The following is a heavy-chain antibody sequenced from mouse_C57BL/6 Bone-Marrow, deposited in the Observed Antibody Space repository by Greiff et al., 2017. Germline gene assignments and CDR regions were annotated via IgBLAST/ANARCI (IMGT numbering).Heavy chain of an antibody. D-gene: IGHD1-1*01. CDR1: GFSLTSYA. J-gene: IGHJ1*03. V-gene: IGHV2-9-1*01. CDR2: IWTGGGT. Sequence: QVQLKQSGPGLVAPSQSLSITCTVSGFSLTSYAISWVRQPPGKGLEWLGVIWTGGGTNYNSALKSRLRISKDNSKSQVFLKMNSLQTDDTARYDCARKDYGSRHWYFDVWGTGTTVTVSS. CDR3: ARKDYGSRHWYFDV.